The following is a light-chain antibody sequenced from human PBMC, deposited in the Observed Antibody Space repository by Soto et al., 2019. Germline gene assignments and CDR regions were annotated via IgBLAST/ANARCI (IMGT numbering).Light chain of an antibody. Sequence: QSALTQPASVSGSPGQSITISCTGTSSDVGGYNYVSWYQQHPGKAPKLMIYYVSNRPSGVSNRFSGSKSGNTASLTISGLQAEDEADYYCSSYTTSHVLFGGGTKVTVL. CDR3: SSYTTSHVL. J-gene: IGLJ2*01. CDR1: SSDVGGYNY. CDR2: YVS. V-gene: IGLV2-14*03.